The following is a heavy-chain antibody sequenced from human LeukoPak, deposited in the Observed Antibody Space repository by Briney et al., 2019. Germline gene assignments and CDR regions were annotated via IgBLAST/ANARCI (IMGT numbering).Heavy chain of an antibody. Sequence: PGGSLRLSCAASGFTFSSYSMNWVRQAPGKELEWVSSISSSSSYIYYADSVKGRFTISRDNAKNSLYLQMNSLRAEDTAVYYCARVGVGATQYYFDYWGQGTLVTVSS. CDR2: ISSSSSYI. D-gene: IGHD1-26*01. CDR3: ARVGVGATQYYFDY. CDR1: GFTFSSYS. J-gene: IGHJ4*02. V-gene: IGHV3-21*01.